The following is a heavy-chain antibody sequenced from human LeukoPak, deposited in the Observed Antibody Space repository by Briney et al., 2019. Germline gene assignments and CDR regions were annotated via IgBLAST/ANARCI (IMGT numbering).Heavy chain of an antibody. CDR2: ISSSSSYI. CDR1: GFTFSSYS. V-gene: IGHV3-21*01. J-gene: IGHJ4*02. CDR3: ARASSYDFWSGPIDAFDI. Sequence: PGGSLRLSCAASGFTFSSYSMNWVRQAPGKGLEWVLSISSSSSYIYYADSVKGRFTISRDNAKNSLYLQMNSLRAEDTAVYYCARASSYDFWSGPIDAFDIWGQGTLVTVSS. D-gene: IGHD3-3*01.